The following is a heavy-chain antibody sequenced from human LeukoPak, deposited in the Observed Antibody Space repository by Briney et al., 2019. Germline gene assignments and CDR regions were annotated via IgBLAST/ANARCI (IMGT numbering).Heavy chain of an antibody. V-gene: IGHV3-23*01. J-gene: IGHJ4*02. CDR2: ISTSGGDT. Sequence: GGSLRLSCEASGFTFDNYDMHWVRQAPGKGLEWVSSISTSGGDTNYAASVKGRFTTSRDNPRTTLYLQMSSLRAEDTATYYCARDWSSGTYYFDYWGQGALVIVSS. CDR3: ARDWSSGTYYFDY. CDR1: GFTFDNYD. D-gene: IGHD1-26*01.